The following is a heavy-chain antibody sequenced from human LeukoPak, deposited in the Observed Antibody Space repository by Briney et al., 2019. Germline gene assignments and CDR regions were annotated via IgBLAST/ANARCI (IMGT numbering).Heavy chain of an antibody. D-gene: IGHD1-26*01. Sequence: GGSLRLSCAASGFTFSSYWMNWVRQAPGKGLVWVSRIASDGSSTTYADFVKGRFSISRDNAKNTLYLQMNSLRVEDTAVYYCARLGWGGSPGYGMDVWGQGTTVTVSS. CDR1: GFTFSSYW. V-gene: IGHV3-74*01. CDR2: IASDGSST. CDR3: ARLGWGGSPGYGMDV. J-gene: IGHJ6*02.